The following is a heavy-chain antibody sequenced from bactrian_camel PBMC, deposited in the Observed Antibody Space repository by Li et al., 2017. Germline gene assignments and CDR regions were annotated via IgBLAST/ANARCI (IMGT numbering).Heavy chain of an antibody. CDR3: AADCGPIATMELRTYGY. D-gene: IGHD4*01. Sequence: QVQLVESGGGLVQPGGSLRLSCAFSGFTWKTYYMSWVRQAPGKGLEWVSNIYSDDRDTDYLDSVKGRFTISKDNAKNTLYLQMNSLKPEDTAMYYCAADCGPIATMELRTYGYWGQGTQV. CDR1: GFTWKTYY. CDR2: IYSDDRDT. V-gene: IGHV3-2*01. J-gene: IGHJ6*01.